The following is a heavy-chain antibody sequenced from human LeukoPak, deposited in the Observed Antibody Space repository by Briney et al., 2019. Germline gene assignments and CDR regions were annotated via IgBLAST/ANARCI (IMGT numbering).Heavy chain of an antibody. J-gene: IGHJ6*02. Sequence: GGSLRLSCAASGFTFSSHWMHWVRQAPGKGLVWVPRINSDGNSISYADSVKGRFTISRDNAKNTLYLQMNSLRAEDTAVYYCASVRPGSTTNGNYGMDVWGQGTTVTVSS. CDR2: INSDGNSI. CDR1: GFTFSSHW. V-gene: IGHV3-74*01. D-gene: IGHD2-2*01. CDR3: ASVRPGSTTNGNYGMDV.